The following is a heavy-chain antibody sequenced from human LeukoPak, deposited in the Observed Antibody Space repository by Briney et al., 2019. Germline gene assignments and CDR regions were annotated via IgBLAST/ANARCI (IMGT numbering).Heavy chain of an antibody. J-gene: IGHJ5*02. CDR1: GGSISSSSYY. CDR2: IYYSGST. CDR3: AKHEDVYITRGREDWFDP. Sequence: SETLSLTCTVSGGSISSSSYYWGWIRQPPGRGLEWIGSIYYSGSTYYNPSFRSRVTISIDTSRTQFSLKLSSVTAADTAVYYCAKHEDVYITRGREDWFDPWGQGTLVTVSS. D-gene: IGHD3-16*01. V-gene: IGHV4-39*01.